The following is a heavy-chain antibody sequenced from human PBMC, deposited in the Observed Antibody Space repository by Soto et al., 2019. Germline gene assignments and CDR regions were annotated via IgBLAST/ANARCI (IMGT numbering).Heavy chain of an antibody. D-gene: IGHD3-22*01. V-gene: IGHV3-23*01. Sequence: XVSLRLSCAASGFSFTTYGMSWVRQAPGKGLEWVSDISSTGLYTYHADSVKGRFTISRDNSKNTLYLQMNSLRVDDTAVYFCTKSWLFEKNWFDPWGQGTLVTVSS. CDR2: ISSTGLYT. CDR1: GFSFTTYG. CDR3: TKSWLFEKNWFDP. J-gene: IGHJ5*02.